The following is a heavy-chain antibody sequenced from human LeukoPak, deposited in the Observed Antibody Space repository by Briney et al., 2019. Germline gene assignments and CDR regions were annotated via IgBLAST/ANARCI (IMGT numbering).Heavy chain of an antibody. CDR2: IYYSGST. CDR1: GGSISSYY. V-gene: IGHV4-59*01. D-gene: IGHD4-23*01. J-gene: IGHJ4*02. Sequence: SSETLSLTCTVSGGSISSYYWSWIRQPPGKGLEWIGYIYYSGSTSYNPSLKSRVTISVDTSKNQFSLKLSSVTAADTAVYYCARGTVYGGNAYYFDYWGQGTLVTVSS. CDR3: ARGTVYGGNAYYFDY.